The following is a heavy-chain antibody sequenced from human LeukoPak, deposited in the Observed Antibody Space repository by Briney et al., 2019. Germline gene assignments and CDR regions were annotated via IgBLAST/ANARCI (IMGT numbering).Heavy chain of an antibody. Sequence: GGSLRLSCAASGFTFSHYGMSWVRQAPGKGLEWVSGISGSGGTTYYADSLKGRFTISRDNSQNTLYLQMNSLRAEDTALYYCAKDRSYDILTGYYKFEDYWGQGTLVTVSS. D-gene: IGHD3-9*01. J-gene: IGHJ4*02. CDR2: ISGSGGTT. CDR1: GFTFSHYG. CDR3: AKDRSYDILTGYYKFEDY. V-gene: IGHV3-23*01.